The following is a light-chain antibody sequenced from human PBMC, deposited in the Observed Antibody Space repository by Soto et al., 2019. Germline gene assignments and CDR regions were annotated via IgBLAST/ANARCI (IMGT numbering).Light chain of an antibody. CDR3: QQYYSPPYT. CDR1: QSVLLSSNNKNY. J-gene: IGKJ2*01. Sequence: DIVMTQSPDSLAVSLGERATINCKSSQSVLLSSNNKNYLAWYQQKPGQPPKLLIYWASTRESGVPDRFSGSGSATDFTLAISSLQAEDVAVYYCQQYYSPPYTFGQGTKLEIK. CDR2: WAS. V-gene: IGKV4-1*01.